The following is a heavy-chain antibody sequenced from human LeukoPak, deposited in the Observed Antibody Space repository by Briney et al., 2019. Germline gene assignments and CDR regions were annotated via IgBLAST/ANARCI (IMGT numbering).Heavy chain of an antibody. Sequence: ASVKVSCKASGGTFSSYAISWVRQAPGQGLEWMGGIIPIFGTANYAQKFQGRVTITADESTSTAYMELSSLRSEDTAVYYCARAYGYCTNGVCYTPLPSDYWGQGTLVTVSS. CDR1: GGTFSSYA. D-gene: IGHD2-8*01. CDR2: IIPIFGTA. V-gene: IGHV1-69*13. J-gene: IGHJ4*02. CDR3: ARAYGYCTNGVCYTPLPSDY.